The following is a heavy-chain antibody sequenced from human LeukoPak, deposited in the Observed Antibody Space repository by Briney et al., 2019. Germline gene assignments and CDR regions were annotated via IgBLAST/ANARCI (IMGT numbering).Heavy chain of an antibody. D-gene: IGHD4-23*01. Sequence: ASVKVSCKASGYTFTTYNIDWVRQAPGQGLEWMGIINPSGGSTSYAQKFQGRVTMTRDMSTSTDYMELSSLRSEDTAVYYCARDNSVEDTAWWFDPWGQGTLVTVSS. CDR3: ARDNSVEDTAWWFDP. J-gene: IGHJ5*02. V-gene: IGHV1-46*01. CDR2: INPSGGST. CDR1: GYTFTTYN.